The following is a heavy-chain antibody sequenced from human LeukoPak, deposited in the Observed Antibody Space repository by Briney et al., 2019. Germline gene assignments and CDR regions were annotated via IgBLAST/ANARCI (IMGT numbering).Heavy chain of an antibody. J-gene: IGHJ4*02. CDR1: GFTFNNYA. V-gene: IGHV3-23*01. Sequence: PGGSLRLSCAASGFTFNNYAMSWVRQAPGRGLEWVSAISGPGYSTHYADSVKGRFTISRDNSKSTLYLHMNSLRTEDTAVYFCAKGILATFDYWGQGTLVTVSS. CDR2: ISGPGYST. CDR3: AKGILATFDY. D-gene: IGHD5-12*01.